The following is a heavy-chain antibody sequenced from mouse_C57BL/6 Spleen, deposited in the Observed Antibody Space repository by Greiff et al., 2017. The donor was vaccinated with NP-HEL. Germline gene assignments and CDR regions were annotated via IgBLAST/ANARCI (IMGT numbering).Heavy chain of an antibody. J-gene: IGHJ2*01. CDR3: GRSQVVDY. V-gene: IGHV1-50*01. Sequence: QVQLKQPGAELVKPGASVKLSCKASGYTFTSYWMQWVKQRPGQGLEWIGEIDPSDSYTNYNQKFKGKATLTVDTSSSTAYMQLSSLTSEDSAVYYCGRSQVVDYWGQGTTLTVSS. CDR1: GYTFTSYW. CDR2: IDPSDSYT. D-gene: IGHD3-2*02.